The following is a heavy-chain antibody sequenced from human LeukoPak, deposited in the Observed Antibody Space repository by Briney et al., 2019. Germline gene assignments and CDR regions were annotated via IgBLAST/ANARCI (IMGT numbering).Heavy chain of an antibody. Sequence: GGSLRLSCAASGFTFSSYWMSWVRQAPGKGVECVANIKQDGSEKYYVDSVKGRFTISRDNAQNSLYLHMNSLRAEDTAVYYCARAQLRFLEWLLYSWFDPWGQGTLVTVSS. D-gene: IGHD3-3*01. CDR1: GFTFSSYW. J-gene: IGHJ5*02. CDR2: IKQDGSEK. V-gene: IGHV3-7*03. CDR3: ARAQLRFLEWLLYSWFDP.